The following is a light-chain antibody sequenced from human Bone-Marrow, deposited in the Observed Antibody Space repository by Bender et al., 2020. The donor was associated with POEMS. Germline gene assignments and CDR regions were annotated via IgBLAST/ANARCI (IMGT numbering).Light chain of an antibody. Sequence: SDELTQPPSVSVSPGQTARITCSGDVLPKQYGYWYQQKPGQAPVLVIYKDNQRPSGIPERFSGSNSGNTATLTITGTQAMDEADYYCQAWDSSTVVFGRGTKLTVL. J-gene: IGLJ2*01. CDR2: KDN. V-gene: IGLV3-1*01. CDR3: QAWDSSTVV. CDR1: VLPKQY.